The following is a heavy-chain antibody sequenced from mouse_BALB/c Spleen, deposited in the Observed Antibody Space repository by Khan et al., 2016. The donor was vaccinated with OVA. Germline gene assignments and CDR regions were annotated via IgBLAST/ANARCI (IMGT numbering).Heavy chain of an antibody. V-gene: IGHV1-7*01. J-gene: IGHJ2*01. CDR2: INPSTGYT. D-gene: IGHD1-1*01. Sequence: QVQLKESGAELAKPGASVKMSCKASGYTFINYWILWVKQRPGQGLEWIGSINPSTGYTEYNQNFKDQATLTADKSSSTAYMQLSSLTSEDSAVXYWARRRLRWEFAYWGQGTMVTVSA. CDR3: ARRRLRWEFAY. CDR1: GYTFINYW.